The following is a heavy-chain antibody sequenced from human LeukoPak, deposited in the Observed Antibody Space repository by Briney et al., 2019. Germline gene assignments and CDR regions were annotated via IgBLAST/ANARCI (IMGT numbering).Heavy chain of an antibody. CDR1: GFTFSSYG. CDR3: AKDPGGNWNGPDY. Sequence: GGSLRLSCAASGFTFSSYGMHWVRQAPGKGLEWVAVIWYDGSDEYYTDSVKGRFTIFRDNSKNTLYLQMNSLRAEDTAIYYCAKDPGGNWNGPDYWGQGTLVTVSS. V-gene: IGHV3-33*06. CDR2: IWYDGSDE. D-gene: IGHD1-1*01. J-gene: IGHJ4*02.